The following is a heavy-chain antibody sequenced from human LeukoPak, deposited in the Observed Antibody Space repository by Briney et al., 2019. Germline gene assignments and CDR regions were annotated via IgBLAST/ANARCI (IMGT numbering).Heavy chain of an antibody. V-gene: IGHV1-46*01. CDR2: INPSGVGT. D-gene: IGHD3-3*01. Sequence: ASVKVSCKASGYTFTNYYMHWVRQAPGQGLEWMGIINPSGVGTTFAQRFQGRVTMTRDTSTSTVYMELSSLRSEDTAVYYCATPLGSGHAVAFDIWGQGTMVTVSS. CDR3: ATPLGSGHAVAFDI. J-gene: IGHJ3*02. CDR1: GYTFTNYY.